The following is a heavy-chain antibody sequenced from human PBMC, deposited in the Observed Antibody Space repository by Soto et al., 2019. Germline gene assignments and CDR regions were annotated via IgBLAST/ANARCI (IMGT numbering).Heavy chain of an antibody. CDR2: INGDGSST. J-gene: IGHJ4*02. V-gene: IGHV3-74*01. D-gene: IGHD3-10*01. Sequence: EVQLVESGGGLIQPGWSLRLSCAASGFTFSNYWMNGVRQAPGKGLGWVSRINGDGSSTTYADSVKGRFTISRDNAKNTLYLQMNSLRAEDTAVYYCARSPPWLSRPNFDFWGQGTLVTVSS. CDR1: GFTFSNYW. CDR3: ARSPPWLSRPNFDF.